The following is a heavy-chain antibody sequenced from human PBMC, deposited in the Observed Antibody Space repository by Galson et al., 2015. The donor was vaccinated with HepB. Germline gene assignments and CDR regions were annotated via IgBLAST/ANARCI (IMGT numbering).Heavy chain of an antibody. J-gene: IGHJ5*02. CDR2: IKSKTDGETT. V-gene: IGHV3-15*01. CDR3: TTDVYYSTYWSWLDP. Sequence: CAAPGFPFNNAWMTWVRQAPGMGLEWVGRIKSKTDGETTDYAAPVKGRFTISRDDSKNRLYLQMNSLKPEDTAVYYCTTDVYYSTYWSWLDPWGQGTLVTVSS. D-gene: IGHD2-8*02. CDR1: GFPFNNAW.